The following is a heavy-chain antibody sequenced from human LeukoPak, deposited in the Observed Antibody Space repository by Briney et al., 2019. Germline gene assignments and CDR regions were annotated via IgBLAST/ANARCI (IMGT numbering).Heavy chain of an antibody. CDR3: SRVGSSGWPNYFDS. D-gene: IGHD6-19*01. CDR2: IGTSGDT. V-gene: IGHV3-13*04. J-gene: IGHJ4*02. CDR1: GFTFSSYW. Sequence: GGSLRLSCAASGFTFSSYWMHWVRQATGKGLEWVSVIGTSGDTYYAGSVKGRFTISRENAKNSLYLQMNSLTAGDTAVYFCSRVGSSGWPNYFDSWGQGTLVTVSS.